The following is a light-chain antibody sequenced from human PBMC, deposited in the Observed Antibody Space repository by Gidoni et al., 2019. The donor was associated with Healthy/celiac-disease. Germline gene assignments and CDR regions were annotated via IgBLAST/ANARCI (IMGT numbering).Light chain of an antibody. CDR2: DAS. CDR1: QSVSSY. CDR3: QQRSNWPLT. V-gene: IGKV3-11*01. J-gene: IGKJ4*01. Sequence: EIVWTQSPATLSWSPGGRATLSCRASQSVSSYLAWYQQKPGQAPRLLIYDASNRATGIPARFSGSGSGTDFTLTISSLGPEDFAVYYCQQRSNWPLTFGGGTKVEIK.